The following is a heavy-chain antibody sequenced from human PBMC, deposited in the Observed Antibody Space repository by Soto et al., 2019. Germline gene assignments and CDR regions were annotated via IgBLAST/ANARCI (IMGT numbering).Heavy chain of an antibody. J-gene: IGHJ6*02. CDR3: ARDAGYCNSVSCYPYNMDV. CDR2: IYYSGNT. D-gene: IGHD2-15*01. Sequence: TLSLTGTVSVESISSGDHYWSWFRQSPGEGLEWIGFIYYSGNTYYNPSLKSRVSMSVDTSNNQFSLKLNSVTAADTAVYYCARDAGYCNSVSCYPYNMDVWGQGTTVTV. V-gene: IGHV4-30-4*01. CDR1: VESISSGDHY.